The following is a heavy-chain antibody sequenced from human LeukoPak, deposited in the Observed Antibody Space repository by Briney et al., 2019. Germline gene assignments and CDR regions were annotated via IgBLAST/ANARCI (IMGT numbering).Heavy chain of an antibody. V-gene: IGHV1-2*02. CDR3: ARAALTVFSLDP. J-gene: IGHJ5*02. CDR2: INPNSGGT. D-gene: IGHD4-11*01. CDR1: GYTFTGYY. Sequence: SVKVSCKATGYTFTGYYMHWVRQAPGQGLEGMGWINPNSGGTNYAQKFQGRVTMTRDTSISTAYMELSRLRSDDTAVYYCARAALTVFSLDPWGQGTLVTVSS.